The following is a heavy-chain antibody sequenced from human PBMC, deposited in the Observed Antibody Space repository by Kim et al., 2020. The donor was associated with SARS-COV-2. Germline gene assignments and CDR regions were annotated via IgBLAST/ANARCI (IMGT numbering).Heavy chain of an antibody. J-gene: IGHJ6*02. CDR1: GFTFSSYA. V-gene: IGHV3-23*01. CDR2: ISGSGGST. Sequence: GGSLRLSCAASGFTFSSYAMSWVRQAPGKGLEWVSAISGSGGSTYYADSVKGRFTISRDNSKNTLYLQMNSLRAEDTAVYYCANAGPFGEVSQSYYYYGMDVWGQGTTVTVSS. CDR3: ANAGPFGEVSQSYYYYGMDV. D-gene: IGHD3-10*01.